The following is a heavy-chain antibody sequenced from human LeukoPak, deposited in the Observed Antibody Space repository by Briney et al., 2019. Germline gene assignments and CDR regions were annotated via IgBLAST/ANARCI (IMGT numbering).Heavy chain of an antibody. V-gene: IGHV1-8*01. J-gene: IGHJ4*02. D-gene: IGHD2-15*01. CDR3: ARGGSRSGGSLRTFDS. CDR1: GYTFSSHN. Sequence: ASVKVSCKASGYTFSSHNINWVRQGSGHRLGWMGWMRPDTGFTGYAQDFRGRVTMTRDTSTNTSYMELSSLRSDDTAVYYCARGGSRSGGSLRTFDSWGQGTLVTVSS. CDR2: MRPDTGFT.